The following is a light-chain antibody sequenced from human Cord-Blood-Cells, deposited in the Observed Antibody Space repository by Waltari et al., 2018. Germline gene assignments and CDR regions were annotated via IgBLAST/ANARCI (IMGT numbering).Light chain of an antibody. CDR2: AAS. CDR1: QSISSY. Sequence: IQVDQSPTSLVASVGDQININCRASQSISSYLNWYQQKPGKAPKLLIYAASSLQSGVPSRFSGSGSGTDFTLTISSLQPEDFATYYCQQSYSTPLTFGGGTKVEIK. CDR3: QQSYSTPLT. V-gene: IGKV1-39*01. J-gene: IGKJ4*01.